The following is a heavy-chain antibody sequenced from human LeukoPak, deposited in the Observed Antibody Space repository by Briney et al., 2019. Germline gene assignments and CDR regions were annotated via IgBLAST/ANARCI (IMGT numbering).Heavy chain of an antibody. CDR2: ISAYNGNT. J-gene: IGHJ4*02. CDR1: GYTFTSYG. Sequence: ASVKVSCKASGYTFTSYGISWVRQAPGQGLEWMGWISAYNGNTNYAQKLQGRVTMTTDTSMSTAYMELRSLRSDDTAVYYCARVVWGSGSSTGEFDYWGQGTLVTVSS. D-gene: IGHD3-16*01. CDR3: ARVVWGSGSSTGEFDY. V-gene: IGHV1-18*01.